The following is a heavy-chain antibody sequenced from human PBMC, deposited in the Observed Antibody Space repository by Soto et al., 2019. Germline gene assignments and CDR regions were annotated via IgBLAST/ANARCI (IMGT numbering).Heavy chain of an antibody. CDR2: ISAYNGNT. V-gene: IGHV1-18*01. CDR1: GYTFTSYG. CDR3: ARDLGSGWYSDY. D-gene: IGHD6-19*01. J-gene: IGHJ4*02. Sequence: ASVKVSCKASGYTFTSYGISWVRQATGQGLEWMGWISAYNGNTNYAQKLQGRVTMTTDTSTSTAYMELRSLRSDDTAVYSCARDLGSGWYSDYWGQRTLVIVSS.